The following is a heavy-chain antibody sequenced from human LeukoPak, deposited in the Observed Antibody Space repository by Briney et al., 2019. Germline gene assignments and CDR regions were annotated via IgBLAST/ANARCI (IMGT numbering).Heavy chain of an antibody. J-gene: IGHJ5*02. V-gene: IGHV1-69*02. D-gene: IGHD6-13*01. CDR1: GGTFSSYT. CDR3: ARVISGYSSSWYGGWFDP. Sequence: GASVKVSCKASGGTFSSYTISWVRQAPGQGLEWMGRIIPILGIANYAQKFQGRVTITADKSTSTAYMELSSLRSEDTAVYYCARVISGYSSSWYGGWFDPWGQGTLVTVSS. CDR2: IIPILGIA.